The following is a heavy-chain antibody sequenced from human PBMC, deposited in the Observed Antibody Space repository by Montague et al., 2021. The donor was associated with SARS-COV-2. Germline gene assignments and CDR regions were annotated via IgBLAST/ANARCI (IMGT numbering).Heavy chain of an antibody. V-gene: IGHV4-39*01. J-gene: IGHJ4*02. Sequence: SETLSLTCTDSGGSLSSSSYYWGWIRQPPGKGLEWVGSFFYSGSTYYNPSLKSRVTISVDTSKNQFSLKLSSVTAADTAVYYCARPQQQLAFDYWGQGTLVTVSS. CDR3: ARPQQQLAFDY. CDR1: GGSLSSSSYY. D-gene: IGHD6-13*01. CDR2: FFYSGST.